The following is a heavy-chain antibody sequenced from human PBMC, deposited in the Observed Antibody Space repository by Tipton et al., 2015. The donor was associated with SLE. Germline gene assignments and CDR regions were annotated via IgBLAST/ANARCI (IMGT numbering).Heavy chain of an antibody. Sequence: TLSLTCTVSGDSINGYYWTWIRQHPGKGLEWIGHIYNSGSTNYNPSLKSRVTISVDTSKNQFSLKLSSVTAADTAVYYCASIGPIYYYYYYMDVWGKGTTVTVSS. CDR1: GDSINGYY. CDR2: IYNSGST. CDR3: ASIGPIYYYYYYMDV. J-gene: IGHJ6*03. V-gene: IGHV4-4*09.